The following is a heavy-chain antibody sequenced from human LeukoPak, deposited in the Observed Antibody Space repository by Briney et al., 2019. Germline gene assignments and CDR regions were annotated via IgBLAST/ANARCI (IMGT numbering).Heavy chain of an antibody. CDR1: GGTFSSYA. J-gene: IGHJ5*02. D-gene: IGHD6-19*01. CDR2: INPSGGST. Sequence: ASVKVSCKASGGTFSSYAISWVRQAPGQGLEWMGIINPSGGSTSYAQKFQGRVTMTRDTSTSTVYMELSSLRSEDTAVYYCARDRYIAVAGTTAWFDPWGQGTLVTVSS. CDR3: ARDRYIAVAGTTAWFDP. V-gene: IGHV1-46*01.